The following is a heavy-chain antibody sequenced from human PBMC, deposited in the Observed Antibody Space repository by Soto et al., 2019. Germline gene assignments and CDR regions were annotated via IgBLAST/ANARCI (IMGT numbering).Heavy chain of an antibody. J-gene: IGHJ3*02. CDR2: ISGSGGSR. Sequence: EVQLLESGGGLVQPGGSLRLSCAASGFTFSSYAMSWVRQAPGKGLEWVSAISGSGGSRYYADSVKGRFTISRDNYKNTLYLQINSLRDKNTAVYYCAKKYSRLKGIASSSWYGWDPFDIWGQGRMVTASS. V-gene: IGHV3-23*01. CDR3: AKKYSRLKGIASSSWYGWDPFDI. CDR1: GFTFSSYA. D-gene: IGHD6-13*01.